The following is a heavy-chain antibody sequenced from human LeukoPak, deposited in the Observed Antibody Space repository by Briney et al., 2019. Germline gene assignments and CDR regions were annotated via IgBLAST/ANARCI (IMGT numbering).Heavy chain of an antibody. CDR2: IYTSGST. J-gene: IGHJ4*02. D-gene: IGHD3-22*01. V-gene: IGHV4-4*07. CDR1: GGSISSYY. Sequence: SETPSLTCTVSGGSISSYYWSWIRQPAGKGLEWIGRIYTSGSTNYNPSLKSRVTMSVDTSKNQFSLRLSSVTAADTAVYYCARTDYYDSSGPFDYWGQGTLVTVSS. CDR3: ARTDYYDSSGPFDY.